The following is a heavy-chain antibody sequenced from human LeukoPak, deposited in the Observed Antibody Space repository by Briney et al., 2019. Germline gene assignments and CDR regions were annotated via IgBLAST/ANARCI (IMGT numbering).Heavy chain of an antibody. Sequence: EASVKVSCKASGYTFTGYYIHWVRQAPGQGLEWMGWINPNSGGTDYAQKFQGRVTLTRDTSISTAYMELSRLISDDTAVYYCARGQNGDYVAFYWFDPWGQGTLVTVSS. V-gene: IGHV1-2*02. CDR2: INPNSGGT. D-gene: IGHD4-17*01. CDR1: GYTFTGYY. CDR3: ARGQNGDYVAFYWFDP. J-gene: IGHJ5*02.